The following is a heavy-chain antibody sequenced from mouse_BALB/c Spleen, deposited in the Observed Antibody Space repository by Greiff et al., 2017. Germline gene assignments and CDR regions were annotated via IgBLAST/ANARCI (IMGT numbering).Heavy chain of an antibody. J-gene: IGHJ2*01. CDR2: ISYSGST. D-gene: IGHD2-14*01. Sequence: EVNLVESGPGLVKPSQSLSLTCTVTGYSITSDYAWNWIRQFPGNKLEWMGYISYSGSTSYNPSLKSRISITRDTSKNQFFLQLNSVTTEDTATYYCARSPYYRYDYYFDYWGQGTTLTVSS. CDR3: ARSPYYRYDYYFDY. CDR1: GYSITSDYA. V-gene: IGHV3-2*02.